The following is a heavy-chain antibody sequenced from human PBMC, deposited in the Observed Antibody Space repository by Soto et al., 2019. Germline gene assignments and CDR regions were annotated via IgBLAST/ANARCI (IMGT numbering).Heavy chain of an antibody. V-gene: IGHV4-39*01. Sequence: SETLSLTCTVCGGSISSSSYYWGWIRQPPGKGLEWIGSIYYSGSTYYNPSLKSRVTISVDTSKNQFSLKLSSVTAADTAVYYCERLYCSGGSCYSGWFDPWGQGTLVTVAS. CDR1: GGSISSSSYY. J-gene: IGHJ5*02. CDR3: ERLYCSGGSCYSGWFDP. D-gene: IGHD2-15*01. CDR2: IYYSGST.